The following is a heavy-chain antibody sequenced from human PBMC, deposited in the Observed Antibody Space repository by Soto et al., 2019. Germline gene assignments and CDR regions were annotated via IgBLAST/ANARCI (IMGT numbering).Heavy chain of an antibody. CDR3: TGLWFGEIYNY. J-gene: IGHJ4*01. CDR1: GFSFKNAW. Sequence: EVELVESGGGLVKPGGSLTLSCAASGFSFKNAWMNWVRQAPGKGLEWVGRIKNKTDGGTTDYAAFVKGRFTISRDASENTLYLHMNGLKTEDTGVYFCTGLWFGEIYNYWGQGSLVTVSS. V-gene: IGHV3-15*07. D-gene: IGHD3-10*01. CDR2: IKNKTDGGTT.